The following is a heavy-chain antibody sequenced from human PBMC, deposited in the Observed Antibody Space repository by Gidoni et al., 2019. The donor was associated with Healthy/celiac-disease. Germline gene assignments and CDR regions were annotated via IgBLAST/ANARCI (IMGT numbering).Heavy chain of an antibody. CDR3: TRALYDFWSGYSKTSYYYGMDV. V-gene: IGHV3-73*01. CDR1: GLPFSVST. J-gene: IGHJ6*02. Sequence: EVQQVESGGGLVPPGGSLNLYCAASGLPFSVSTMYWLRQAAGKGLEWVGRIRSKANSYATAYAASVKGRFTISRDDSKNTAYLQMNSLKTEDTAVYYCTRALYDFWSGYSKTSYYYGMDVWGQGTTVTVSS. D-gene: IGHD3-3*01. CDR2: IRSKANSYAT.